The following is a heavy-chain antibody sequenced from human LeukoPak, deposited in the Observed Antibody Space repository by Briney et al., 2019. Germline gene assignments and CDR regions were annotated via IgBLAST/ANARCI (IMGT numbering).Heavy chain of an antibody. Sequence: KAGGSLRLSCAASGFTFSSYSMNWVRQAPGKGLEWVSSISSKSNYIYYADSVKDRITISRDNAKNSLYLQMNSLRAEDTAVYYCAREYYDNSGPTWGFDYWGQETLVIVSS. J-gene: IGHJ4*02. D-gene: IGHD3-22*01. CDR1: GFTFSSYS. CDR3: AREYYDNSGPTWGFDY. V-gene: IGHV3-21*01. CDR2: ISSKSNYI.